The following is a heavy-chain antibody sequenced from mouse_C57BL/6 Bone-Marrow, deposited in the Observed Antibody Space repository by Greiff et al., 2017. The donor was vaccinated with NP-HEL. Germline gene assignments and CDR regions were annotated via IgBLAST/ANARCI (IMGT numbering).Heavy chain of an antibody. D-gene: IGHD1-1*01. Sequence: DVKLQESGGGLVQPGGSMKLSCVASGFTFSNYWMNWVRQSPEKGLEWVAQIRLKSDNYATHYAESVKGRFTISRDDSKSSVYLQMNNLRAEDTGIYYCTGDLFFDVWGTGTTVTVSS. V-gene: IGHV6-3*01. CDR1: GFTFSNYW. J-gene: IGHJ1*03. CDR2: IRLKSDNYAT. CDR3: TGDLFFDV.